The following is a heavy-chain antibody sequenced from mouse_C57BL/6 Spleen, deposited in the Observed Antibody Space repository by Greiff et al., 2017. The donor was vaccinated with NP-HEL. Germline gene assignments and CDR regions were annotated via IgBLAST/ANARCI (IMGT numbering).Heavy chain of an antibody. D-gene: IGHD3-3*01. CDR1: GYTFTSYW. CDR2: IDPSDSYT. V-gene: IGHV1-69*01. CDR3: ARSGCSYFDY. J-gene: IGHJ2*01. Sequence: VQLQQSGAELVMPGASVKLSCKASGYTFTSYWMHWVKQRPGQGLEWIGEIDPSDSYTNYNQKFKGKSTLTVDKASSTAYMQLSSLTSEDSAVYYCARSGCSYFDYWGQGTTLTVSS.